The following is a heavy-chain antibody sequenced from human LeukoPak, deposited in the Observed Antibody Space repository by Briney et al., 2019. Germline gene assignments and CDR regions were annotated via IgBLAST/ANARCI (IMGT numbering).Heavy chain of an antibody. CDR3: ARARGPKYYDFWSGYYGGEYYFDY. CDR2: ISGSGGSA. CDR1: GFAFSTCD. J-gene: IGHJ4*02. V-gene: IGHV3-23*01. D-gene: IGHD3-3*01. Sequence: GGSLRLSCAASGFAFSTCDMGWVRQAPGKGLEWVSVISGSGGSAYYADSVKGRFTISRDNSKNTLYLQMNSLRAEDTAVYYCARARGPKYYDFWSGYYGGEYYFDYWGQGTLVTVSS.